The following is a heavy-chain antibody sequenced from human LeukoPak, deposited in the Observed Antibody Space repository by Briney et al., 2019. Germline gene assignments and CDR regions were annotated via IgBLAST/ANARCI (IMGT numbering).Heavy chain of an antibody. D-gene: IGHD3-3*01. V-gene: IGHV1-8*03. Sequence: ASVKVSCKASGGTFSSYAINWVRQATGQGLEWMGWMNPNSGNTGYAQKFQGRVTITRNTSISTAYMELSSLRSEDTAVYYCAGGDPSNYDFWSGYYRTGWFDPWGQGTLVTVSS. CDR1: GGTFSSYA. CDR3: AGGDPSNYDFWSGYYRTGWFDP. J-gene: IGHJ5*02. CDR2: MNPNSGNT.